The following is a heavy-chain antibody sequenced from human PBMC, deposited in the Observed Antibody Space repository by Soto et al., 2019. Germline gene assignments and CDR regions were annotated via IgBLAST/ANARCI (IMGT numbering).Heavy chain of an antibody. CDR1: GFTFSSYG. D-gene: IGHD4-17*01. CDR2: IWYDGSNK. Sequence: GGSLRLSCAASGFTFSSYGMHWVRQAPGKGLEWVAVIWYDGSNKYYADSVKGRFTISRDNSKNTLYLQMNSLRAEDTAVYYCARGSPNDYGNQWDWFDPWGQGTLVTVSS. V-gene: IGHV3-33*01. CDR3: ARGSPNDYGNQWDWFDP. J-gene: IGHJ5*02.